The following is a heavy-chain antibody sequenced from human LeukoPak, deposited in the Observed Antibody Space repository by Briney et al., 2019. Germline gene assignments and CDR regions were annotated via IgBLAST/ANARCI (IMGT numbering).Heavy chain of an antibody. D-gene: IGHD3-22*01. J-gene: IGHJ4*02. Sequence: ASVKVSCKVSGYTLTELSMHWVRQAPGKGLEWMGGFDPEDGETIYAQKFQGRVTMTEDTSTDTAYMELSSLRSEDTAVYYCASGRSGYYFDGPDYWGQGTLVTVSS. CDR1: GYTLTELS. CDR3: ASGRSGYYFDGPDY. V-gene: IGHV1-24*01. CDR2: FDPEDGET.